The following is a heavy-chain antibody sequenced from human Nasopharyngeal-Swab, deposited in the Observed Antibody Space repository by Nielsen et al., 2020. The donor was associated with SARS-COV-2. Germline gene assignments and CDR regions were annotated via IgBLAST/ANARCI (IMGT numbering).Heavy chain of an antibody. V-gene: IGHV1-8*02. CDR1: GGTFSSYA. Sequence: ASVKVSCKASGGTFSSYAISWVRQATGQGLEWMGWMNPNSGNTGYAQKFQGRVTMTRNTSISTAYMELSSLRSEDTAVYYCARARSFWSGTPFYWGQGALVTVSS. J-gene: IGHJ4*02. CDR2: MNPNSGNT. D-gene: IGHD3-3*01. CDR3: ARARSFWSGTPFY.